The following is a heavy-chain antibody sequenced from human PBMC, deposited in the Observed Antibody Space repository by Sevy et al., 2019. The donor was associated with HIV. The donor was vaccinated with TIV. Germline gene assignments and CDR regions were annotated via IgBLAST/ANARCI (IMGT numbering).Heavy chain of an antibody. CDR1: GGSISSGNYY. CDR3: VRRFLAPKYYFDS. CDR2: IYYSGTT. J-gene: IGHJ4*02. Sequence: SETLSLTCTVSGGSISSGNYYWGWIRQPPGKGLEWIGSIYYSGTTYNNPSLKSRVTISIDTSKNQFSLKLSSVTAEDTAVYYCVRRFLAPKYYFDSWGQGTLVTVSS. V-gene: IGHV4-39*01.